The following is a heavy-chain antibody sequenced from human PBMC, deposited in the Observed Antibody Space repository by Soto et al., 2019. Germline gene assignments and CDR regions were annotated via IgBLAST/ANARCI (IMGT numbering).Heavy chain of an antibody. CDR3: SSSSWPGGSYYYGMDV. Sequence: GESLKISCKGSGYSFTSYWIGWVRQMPGKGLEWMGIIYPGDSDTRYSPSFQGQVTISADKSISTAYLQWSSLKASDTAMYYYSSSSWPGGSYYYGMDVWGQGTTVTVSS. CDR2: IYPGDSDT. J-gene: IGHJ6*02. CDR1: GYSFTSYW. V-gene: IGHV5-51*01. D-gene: IGHD6-13*01.